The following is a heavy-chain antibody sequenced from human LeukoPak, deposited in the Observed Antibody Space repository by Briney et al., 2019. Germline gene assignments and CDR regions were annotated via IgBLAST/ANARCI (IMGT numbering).Heavy chain of an antibody. CDR3: ARIGLGGVIAFDY. J-gene: IGHJ4*02. V-gene: IGHV4-34*01. CDR1: GGSFSGYY. CDR2: INHSGST. D-gene: IGHD3-16*02. Sequence: SETLSLTCAVYGGSFSGYYWSWIRQAPGKGLEWIGEINHSGSTNYNPSLKSRVTISVDTSKNQFSLKVRSVTAADTAVYYCARIGLGGVIAFDYWGQGTLVTVSS.